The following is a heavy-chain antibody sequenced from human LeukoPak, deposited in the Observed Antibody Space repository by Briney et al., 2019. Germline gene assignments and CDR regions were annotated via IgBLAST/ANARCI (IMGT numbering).Heavy chain of an antibody. J-gene: IGHJ4*02. CDR1: GFTFNRNA. D-gene: IGHD6-19*01. V-gene: IGHV3-23*01. CDR3: VRRGDASSGWGDHDF. CDR2: IGGSGDKT. Sequence: PGGSLRLSCAAPGFTFNRNAISWVRQAPGKGLEWVSTIGGSGDKTFYADSVKGRFTISRDNSKNMVHLQKNSLTGEDTALYYCVRRGDASSGWGDHDFWGQGALVTVSS.